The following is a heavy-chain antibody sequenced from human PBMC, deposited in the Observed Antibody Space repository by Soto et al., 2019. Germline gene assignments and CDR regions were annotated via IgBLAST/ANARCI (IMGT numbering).Heavy chain of an antibody. J-gene: IGHJ6*02. V-gene: IGHV4-34*01. CDR2: INHSGST. CDR1: GGSFSGYY. D-gene: IGHD6-6*01. Sequence: SETLSLTCAVYGGSFSGYYWSWIGQPPGKGLEWIGEINHSGSTNYNPSLKSRVTISVDTSKNQFSLKLSSVTAADTAVYYCARSLAARAYYGMDVWGQGTTVTVSS. CDR3: ARSLAARAYYGMDV.